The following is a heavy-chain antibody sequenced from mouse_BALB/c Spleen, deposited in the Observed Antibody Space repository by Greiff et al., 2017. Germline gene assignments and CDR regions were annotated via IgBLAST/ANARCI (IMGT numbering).Heavy chain of an antibody. CDR3: ARGWISTTTRALDY. CDR1: GYTFTSYY. D-gene: IGHD2-14*01. CDR2: IYPGNVNT. Sequence: VQLQQSGPELVKPGASVRISCKASGYTFTSYYIHWVNQRPGQGLEWIGWIYPGNVNTKYTDKFKGKATLTADKSSSTAYMQLSSLTSEDSAVYFCARGWISTTTRALDYWGQGTPVTVSA. V-gene: IGHV1S56*01. J-gene: IGHJ4*01.